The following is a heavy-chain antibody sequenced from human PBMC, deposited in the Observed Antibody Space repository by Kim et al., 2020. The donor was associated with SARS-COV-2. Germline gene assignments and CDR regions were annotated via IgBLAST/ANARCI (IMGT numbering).Heavy chain of an antibody. CDR3: ARDRAMVRGVMRFCCFDP. CDR1: GGSISSGGYY. V-gene: IGHV4-31*03. Sequence: SETLSLTCTVSGGSISSGGYYWSWIRQPPGKGLEWIGYIYYSGTTYYNPSLKSRVTISVDTYKNQFSLKLSSVTAADTAVYYCARDRAMVRGVMRFCCFDPWGQGTLVTVSS. CDR2: IYYSGTT. D-gene: IGHD3-10*01. J-gene: IGHJ5*02.